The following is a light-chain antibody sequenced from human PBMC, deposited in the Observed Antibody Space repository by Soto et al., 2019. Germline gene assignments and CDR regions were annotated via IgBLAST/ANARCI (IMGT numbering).Light chain of an antibody. CDR3: QQYASSPLA. CDR1: QSVSSSY. J-gene: IGKJ4*01. V-gene: IGKV3-20*01. CDR2: GAT. Sequence: EIVLTQSPGTLSLSPGERATLSCRASQSVSSSYLAWYQQKPGQAPRLLIYGATSRATGIPDRFSGSGSGTDLTLTISSLEPEDFAVYYCQQYASSPLALGGGTKVQIK.